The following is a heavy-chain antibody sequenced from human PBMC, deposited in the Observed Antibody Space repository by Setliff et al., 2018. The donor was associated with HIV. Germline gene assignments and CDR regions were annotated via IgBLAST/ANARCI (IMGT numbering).Heavy chain of an antibody. J-gene: IGHJ6*03. CDR1: GGSISDSRYY. CDR2: ISATAGDT. Sequence: PSETLSLTCAVSGGSISDSRYYWGWVRQAPGKGLEWVSAISATAGDTYYADSVKGRFTISRDNSKNTLYLQMNSLRAGDTAVYYCAREGGDYNYGYGYYYYYYMDVWGTGTTVTVSS. D-gene: IGHD5-18*01. V-gene: IGHV3-23*01. CDR3: AREGGDYNYGYGYYYYYYMDV.